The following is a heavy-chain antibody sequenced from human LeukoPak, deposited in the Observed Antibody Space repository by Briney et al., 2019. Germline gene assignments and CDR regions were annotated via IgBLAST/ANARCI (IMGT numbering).Heavy chain of an antibody. CDR3: ARDFGRYCSSTTCYDVDY. Sequence: SETLSLTCTVSGGSISSSSYYWGWIRQPPGKGLEWIGSIYYSGSTYYNPSLKGRVTISVDTSKNQFSLKLSSVTAADTAVYYCARDFGRYCSSTTCYDVDYWGQGTLVTVSS. CDR1: GGSISSSSYY. V-gene: IGHV4-39*02. J-gene: IGHJ4*02. D-gene: IGHD2-2*01. CDR2: IYYSGST.